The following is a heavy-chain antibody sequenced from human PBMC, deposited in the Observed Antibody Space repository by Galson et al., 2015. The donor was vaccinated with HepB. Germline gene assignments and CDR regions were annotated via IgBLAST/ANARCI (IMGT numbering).Heavy chain of an antibody. D-gene: IGHD4-23*01. CDR1: GIIFTKYG. CDR3: ASMQQEGHRWSPFDH. J-gene: IGHJ4*02. Sequence: SLRLSCAVSGIIFTKYGMTWVRQAPGKGLEWVADIKHDGSERFYVDSVRGRFTISRDNARGSVYLYMNSLRDDDTAVYYCASMQQEGHRWSPFDHWGQGVPVTVPS. V-gene: IGHV3-7*03. CDR2: IKHDGSER.